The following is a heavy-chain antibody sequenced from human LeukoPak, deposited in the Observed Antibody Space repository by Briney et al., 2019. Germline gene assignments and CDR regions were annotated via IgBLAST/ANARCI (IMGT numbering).Heavy chain of an antibody. CDR1: GFTFSSYG. Sequence: GGSLRLSCAASGFTFSSYGMSGVRQAPGKGLEWGSAISGSGGSTYYADSVKGRFTISRDNSKNTLYLQMNSLRAQDTAVYYGAKAPMVSRQFIDYWGQGTLVTVSS. CDR3: AKAPMVSRQFIDY. J-gene: IGHJ4*02. D-gene: IGHD2-8*01. V-gene: IGHV3-23*01. CDR2: ISGSGGST.